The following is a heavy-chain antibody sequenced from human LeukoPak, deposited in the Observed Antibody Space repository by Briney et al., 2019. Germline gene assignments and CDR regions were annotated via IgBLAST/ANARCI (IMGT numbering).Heavy chain of an antibody. D-gene: IGHD4-23*01. V-gene: IGHV3-74*01. CDR1: GFTFSSYW. CDR2: IASDGSST. Sequence: GGSLRLSCAASGFTFSSYWMNWVRQAPGKGLVWVSRIASDGSSTTYADSVKGRFSISRDNAKNTLYLQMNSLRVEDTAVHYCARGRPHGNDYWGQGTLVSVSS. J-gene: IGHJ4*02. CDR3: ARGRPHGNDY.